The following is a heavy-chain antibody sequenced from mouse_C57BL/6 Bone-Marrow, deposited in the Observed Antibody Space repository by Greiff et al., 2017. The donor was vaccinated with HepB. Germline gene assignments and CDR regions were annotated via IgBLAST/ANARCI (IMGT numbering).Heavy chain of an antibody. CDR1: GFTFSSYA. Sequence: DVKLQESGGGLVKPGGSLKLSCAASGFTFSSYAMSWVRQTPEKRLEWVATISDGGSYTYYPDNVKGRFTISRDNAKNNLYLQMSHLKSEDTAMYYCARDLLPYFDYWGQGTTLTVSS. J-gene: IGHJ2*01. CDR3: ARDLLPYFDY. CDR2: ISDGGSYT. D-gene: IGHD1-1*01. V-gene: IGHV5-4*01.